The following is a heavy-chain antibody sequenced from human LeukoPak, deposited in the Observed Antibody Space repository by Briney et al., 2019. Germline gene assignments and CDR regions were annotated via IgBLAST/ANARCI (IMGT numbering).Heavy chain of an antibody. CDR2: IGTASDT. V-gene: IGHV3-13*01. J-gene: IGHJ6*03. Sequence: GRSLRLSCAPSGFTFSSFDMHSVRQPTGQGLEWVSTIGTASDTYYPGSVEGRFTLSRDNAKNSLYLQMNSLTAGDTAVYYCARGPPRGKYYYMDVWGKGTTVTVSS. D-gene: IGHD1-1*01. CDR1: GFTFSSFD. CDR3: ARGPPRGKYYYMDV.